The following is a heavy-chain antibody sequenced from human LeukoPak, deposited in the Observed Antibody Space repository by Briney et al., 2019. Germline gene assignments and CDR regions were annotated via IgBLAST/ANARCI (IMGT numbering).Heavy chain of an antibody. V-gene: IGHV1-18*01. Sequence: ASVKVSCKVSGYTLTELSMHWVRQAPGQGLEWMGWISAYNGNTNYAQKLQGRVTMTTDTSTSTAYMELRSLRSDDTAVYYCARDGSTSYALFPHDYWGQGTLVTVSS. D-gene: IGHD2-2*01. CDR3: ARDGSTSYALFPHDY. CDR2: ISAYNGNT. J-gene: IGHJ4*02. CDR1: GYTLTELS.